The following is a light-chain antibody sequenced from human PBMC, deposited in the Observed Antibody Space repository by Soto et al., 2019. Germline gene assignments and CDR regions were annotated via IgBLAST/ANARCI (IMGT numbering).Light chain of an antibody. V-gene: IGLV2-14*01. CDR1: SSDVGGYNY. J-gene: IGLJ2*01. CDR2: DVS. CDR3: SSYTSSSFVV. Sequence: QSVLTQPASVSGSPGQSITISCTGTSSDVGGYNYVSWYQQHPGKAPTLMIYDVSNRPSGVSYRFSGSKSGNTASLTISGLQAEDEADYYCSSYTSSSFVVFGGGTKLTVL.